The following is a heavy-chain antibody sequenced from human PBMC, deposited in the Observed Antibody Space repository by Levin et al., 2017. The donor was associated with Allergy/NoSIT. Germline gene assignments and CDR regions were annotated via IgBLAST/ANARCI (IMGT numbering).Heavy chain of an antibody. D-gene: IGHD2-2*01. CDR3: AKEGKGCSSTSCNVDY. CDR1: GFTYSSYA. CDR2: ISGSGAYK. J-gene: IGHJ4*02. Sequence: GGSLRLSCEVSGFTYSSYAMSWVRQAPGKGLEWVSLISGSGAYKSYADSVKGRFTISRDNAKNTLYLQMSSLRAEDTAVYYCAKEGKGCSSTSCNVDYWGQGTLVTVSS. V-gene: IGHV3-23*01.